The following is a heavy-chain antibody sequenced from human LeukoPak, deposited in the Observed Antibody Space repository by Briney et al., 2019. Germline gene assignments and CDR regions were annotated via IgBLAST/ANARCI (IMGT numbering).Heavy chain of an antibody. CDR3: ARDRVGMMDP. V-gene: IGHV4-59*01. CDR2: IYSSGST. CDR1: GGSFSGYS. D-gene: IGHD2-2*03. J-gene: IGHJ4*02. Sequence: SETLSLTCAVYGGSFSGYSWSWIRQPPGKGLEWIGYIYSSGSTNYNPSLKSRVTISVDTSKNQFSLKLSSVTAADTAVYYCARDRVGMMDPWGQGTLVTVSS.